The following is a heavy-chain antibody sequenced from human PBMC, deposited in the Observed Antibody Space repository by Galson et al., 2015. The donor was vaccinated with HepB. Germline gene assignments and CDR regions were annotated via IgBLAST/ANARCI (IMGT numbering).Heavy chain of an antibody. J-gene: IGHJ2*01. D-gene: IGHD7-27*01. Sequence: SLRLSCAASGFTFSSYAMSWVRQAPGKGLEWVSAISGSGGSTYYADSVKGRFTISRDNSKNTLYLQMNSLRAEDTAVYYCAKEGWGFTGDSDGNYWCFDLWGRGTLVTVSS. CDR2: ISGSGGST. CDR1: GFTFSSYA. CDR3: AKEGWGFTGDSDGNYWCFDL. V-gene: IGHV3-23*01.